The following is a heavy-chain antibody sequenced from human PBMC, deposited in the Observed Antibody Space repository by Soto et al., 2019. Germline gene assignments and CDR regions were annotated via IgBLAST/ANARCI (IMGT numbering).Heavy chain of an antibody. CDR3: VRQGIGNLHGLFDV. Sequence: QVQLQQSGPGLVKPSETLSLTCSVSSGPSSSHNWGWIRQPPGRGMEWIGYVYSTGGTSYNPSLKSRVTISADTSTNHISLTLTSVTAADTAVYYCVRQGIGNLHGLFDVWGQGTTVRVSS. J-gene: IGHJ6*02. V-gene: IGHV4-59*08. CDR1: SGPSSSHN. CDR2: VYSTGGT. D-gene: IGHD1-1*01.